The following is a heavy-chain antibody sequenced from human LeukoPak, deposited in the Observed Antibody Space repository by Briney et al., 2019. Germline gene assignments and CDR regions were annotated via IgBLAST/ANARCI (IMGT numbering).Heavy chain of an antibody. CDR2: INANSGGT. CDR3: ARSEGY. V-gene: IGHV1-2*02. CDR1: GYTFTGYY. D-gene: IGHD6-25*01. Sequence: ASVKVSCKASGYTFTGYYIHWVRQAPGQGLEWMGWINANSGGTNYAQKFQGRVTMISDTSTTTAYMELNRLTSDDTAVYYCARSEGYWGQGTLVTVSS. J-gene: IGHJ4*02.